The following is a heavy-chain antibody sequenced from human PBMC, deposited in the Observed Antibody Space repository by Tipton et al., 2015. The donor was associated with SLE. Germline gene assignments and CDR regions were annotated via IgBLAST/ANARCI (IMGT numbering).Heavy chain of an antibody. Sequence: TLSLTCTVSGGSISSGSYYWSWIRQPPGKGLEWIGYIYYSGSTNYNPSLKSRVTISVDTSKNQFSLKLSSVTAADTAVYYCARPSGGTVFDAFDIWGQGTMVTVSS. J-gene: IGHJ3*02. CDR2: IYYSGST. CDR3: ARPSGGTVFDAFDI. CDR1: GGSISSGSYY. D-gene: IGHD4-17*01. V-gene: IGHV4-61*01.